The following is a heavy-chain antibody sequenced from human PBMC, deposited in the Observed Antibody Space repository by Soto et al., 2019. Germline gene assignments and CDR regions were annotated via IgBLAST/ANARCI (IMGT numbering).Heavy chain of an antibody. CDR3: ARVPYCSSSSCYSYFDS. J-gene: IGHJ4*02. Sequence: EVQLVESGGGLVQPGGSLRLSCAASGFTLSSYRMHWARQAPGKGLVWVSRISSDGSSTNYADSVKGRFTISRDNAKNTLHPQMNSLRAEDTAVYYCARVPYCSSSSCYSYFDSWGQGTLVTVSS. CDR2: ISSDGSST. CDR1: GFTLSSYR. D-gene: IGHD2-2*01. V-gene: IGHV3-74*01.